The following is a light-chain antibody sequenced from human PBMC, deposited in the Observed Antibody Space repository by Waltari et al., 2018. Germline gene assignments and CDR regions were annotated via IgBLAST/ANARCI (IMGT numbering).Light chain of an antibody. Sequence: VLTQSPATLSLSPGAGATLSCRASQSRSTDLAWFQQSPGQAPRLLIYDASNRAAGVPARFSGSGSGTDFTLSISSLEPEDFAVYYCHQRGSWPITFGQGTRLEIK. CDR3: HQRGSWPIT. J-gene: IGKJ5*01. CDR1: QSRSTD. CDR2: DAS. V-gene: IGKV3-11*01.